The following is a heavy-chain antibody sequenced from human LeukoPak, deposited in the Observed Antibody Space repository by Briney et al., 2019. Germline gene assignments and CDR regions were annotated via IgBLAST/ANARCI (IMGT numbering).Heavy chain of an antibody. CDR3: ARQTYYYDSSGYYSLYYFDY. V-gene: IGHV1-3*01. CDR2: INGVNGNT. D-gene: IGHD3-22*01. Sequence: GASVKVSCKASGYTFTSYAMHWVRQAPGQRLEWMGWINGVNGNTNYAQKLQGRVTMTTDTSTSTAYMELRSLRSDDTAVYYCARQTYYYDSSGYYSLYYFDYWGQGTLVTVSS. CDR1: GYTFTSYA. J-gene: IGHJ4*02.